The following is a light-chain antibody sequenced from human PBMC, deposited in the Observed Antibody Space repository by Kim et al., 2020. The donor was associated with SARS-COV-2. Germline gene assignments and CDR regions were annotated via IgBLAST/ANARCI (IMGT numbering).Light chain of an antibody. CDR3: LQHSNYPLT. Sequence: ASVEDIVTSTCRARQDISNSLAWFQQRPGKVPRRLIYAASSLQNGVPSRFSVSGSGTEFTLTISSLQPEDFATYYCLQHSNYPLTFGGGTKVDIK. V-gene: IGKV1-17*03. CDR2: AAS. CDR1: QDISNS. J-gene: IGKJ4*01.